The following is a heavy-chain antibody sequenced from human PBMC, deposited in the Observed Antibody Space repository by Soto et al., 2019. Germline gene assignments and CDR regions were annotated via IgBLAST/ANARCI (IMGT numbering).Heavy chain of an antibody. D-gene: IGHD4-17*01. J-gene: IGHJ6*02. CDR1: GDSISSGGYY. Sequence: KTSETLSLTCTVSGDSISSGGYYWTWIRQHPGKGLEWIGYIYYTGSAYYNPSLKSRVTISVDTSENQFSLTLSSVTAADTAVYYCARDQEVNYSDYGGSDYYYGMDVWGQGTPVTVSS. V-gene: IGHV4-31*03. CDR2: IYYTGSA. CDR3: ARDQEVNYSDYGGSDYYYGMDV.